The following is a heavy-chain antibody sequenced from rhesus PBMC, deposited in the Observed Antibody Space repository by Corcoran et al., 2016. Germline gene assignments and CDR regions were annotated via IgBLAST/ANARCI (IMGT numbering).Heavy chain of an antibody. D-gene: IGHD3-28*01. CDR3: ARVGITMVVVQYYFDY. V-gene: IGHV4-127*01. Sequence: QVQLQESGPGLVKPSETLSLTCAVSGYSISSGYGWGWIRQPPGKGLEWIGQIYGGSGSTSYNPSLKSRVTVSKDTSKNQFSLKLSSVTAADTAVYYCARVGITMVVVQYYFDYWGQGVLVTVSS. CDR1: GYSISSGYG. CDR2: IYGGSGST. J-gene: IGHJ4*01.